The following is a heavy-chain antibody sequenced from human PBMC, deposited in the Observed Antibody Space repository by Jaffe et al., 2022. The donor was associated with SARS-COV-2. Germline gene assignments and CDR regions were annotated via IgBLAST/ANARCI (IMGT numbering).Heavy chain of an antibody. V-gene: IGHV5-51*01. CDR1: GYSFTSYW. Sequence: EVQLVQSGAEVKKPGESLKISCKGSGYSFTSYWIGWVRQMPGKGLEWMGIIYPGDSDTRYSPSFQGQVTISADKSISTAYLQWSSLKASDTAMYYCASLSQTTCSSTSCYRFFDYWGQGTLVTVSS. J-gene: IGHJ4*02. CDR2: IYPGDSDT. CDR3: ASLSQTTCSSTSCYRFFDY. D-gene: IGHD2-2*02.